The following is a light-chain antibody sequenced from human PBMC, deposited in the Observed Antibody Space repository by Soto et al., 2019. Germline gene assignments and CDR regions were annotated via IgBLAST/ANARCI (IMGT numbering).Light chain of an antibody. V-gene: IGKV1-5*03. CDR3: QQYNTYSRA. J-gene: IGKJ1*01. Sequence: DIQMTQSPSTLSASVGDRVTITCRASQSINTWLAWYQQKPGKAPKLLIYKASSLQSGVPSRFSGSGSGTEFTLTISSLQPDYFATYYGQQYNTYSRAFGQGTKVEIK. CDR1: QSINTW. CDR2: KAS.